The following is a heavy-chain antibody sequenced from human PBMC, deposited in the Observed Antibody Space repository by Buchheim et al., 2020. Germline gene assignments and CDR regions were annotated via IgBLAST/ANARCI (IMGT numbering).Heavy chain of an antibody. Sequence: QVQLVQSGAEVEKPGASVKVSCKASGCTFTTFSIHWVRQAPGQRLEWLGWINTGNGNTKYSQKFQDRVTLPRDTSASTAYMDLSSLTSEDTAVYYCARDISRGSYDYWGQGTL. CDR1: GCTFTTFS. CDR2: INTGNGNT. J-gene: IGHJ4*02. CDR3: ARDISRGSYDY. V-gene: IGHV1-3*04. D-gene: IGHD1-26*01.